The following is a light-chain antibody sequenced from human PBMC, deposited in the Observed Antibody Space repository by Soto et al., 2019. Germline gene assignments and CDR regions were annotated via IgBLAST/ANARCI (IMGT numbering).Light chain of an antibody. Sequence: DIQMTQSPSTLSASVGDRVTITCRASQSISIWLAWYQQKPGKAPRLLIYKASSLESGVSSRFSGSGSWTEFTLTISSLQPDDFATYYGQQYNTYFRTFGQGTKVDI. V-gene: IGKV1-5*03. CDR1: QSISIW. CDR3: QQYNTYFRT. J-gene: IGKJ1*01. CDR2: KAS.